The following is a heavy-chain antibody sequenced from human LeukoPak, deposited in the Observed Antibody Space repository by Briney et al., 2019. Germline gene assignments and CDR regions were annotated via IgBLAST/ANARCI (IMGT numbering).Heavy chain of an antibody. J-gene: IGHJ4*02. Sequence: GSLRLSCAASGFTFSSYGMHWVRQAPGKGLEWVAVIWYDGSNKYYADSVKGRFTISRDNSKNTLYLQMNSLRAEDTAVYYCADFSITMVRGDPDYWGQGTLVTVSS. CDR1: GFTFSSYG. D-gene: IGHD3-10*01. CDR2: IWYDGSNK. V-gene: IGHV3-33*01. CDR3: ADFSITMVRGDPDY.